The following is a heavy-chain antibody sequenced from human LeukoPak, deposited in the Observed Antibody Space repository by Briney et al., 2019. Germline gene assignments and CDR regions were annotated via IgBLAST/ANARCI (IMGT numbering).Heavy chain of an antibody. CDR2: IWYDGSNK. CDR1: GFTFSNYG. CDR3: ATDLSYGSLGH. Sequence: GMSLRLSCAASGFTFSNYGMHWVRQAPGKGLEWVALIWYDGSNKYYADSVKGRFTISRDYSKKTLYLQMNSLRAEDTAVYYCATDLSYGSLGHWGQGTLVTVSP. D-gene: IGHD5-18*01. V-gene: IGHV3-33*01. J-gene: IGHJ4*02.